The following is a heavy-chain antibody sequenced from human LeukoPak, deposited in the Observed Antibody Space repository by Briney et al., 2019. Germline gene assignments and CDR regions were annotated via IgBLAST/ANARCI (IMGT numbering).Heavy chain of an antibody. Sequence: GGSLRLSCAASGFTFSSYWMSWVRQAPGKGLEWVANIKQDGSEKYYVGSVKGRFTISRDNAKNSLYLQMNSLRAEDTAVYYCASTPPWSGSYSLGYAFDIWGQGTMVTVSS. CDR1: GFTFSSYW. J-gene: IGHJ3*02. D-gene: IGHD1-26*01. CDR3: ASTPPWSGSYSLGYAFDI. V-gene: IGHV3-7*01. CDR2: IKQDGSEK.